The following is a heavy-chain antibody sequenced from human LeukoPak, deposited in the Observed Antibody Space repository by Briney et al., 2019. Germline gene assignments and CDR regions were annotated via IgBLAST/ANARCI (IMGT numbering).Heavy chain of an antibody. Sequence: GGSLRLSCAASGFTFSSYAMSWVRQAPGKGLEWVSAISGSDGSTYYADSVKGRFTVSRDNSKNTLYLQMNSLRAEDTAVYYCAKQDCSNYIGPFDYWGQGTLVTVSS. CDR2: ISGSDGST. CDR1: GFTFSSYA. J-gene: IGHJ4*02. V-gene: IGHV3-23*01. D-gene: IGHD4-11*01. CDR3: AKQDCSNYIGPFDY.